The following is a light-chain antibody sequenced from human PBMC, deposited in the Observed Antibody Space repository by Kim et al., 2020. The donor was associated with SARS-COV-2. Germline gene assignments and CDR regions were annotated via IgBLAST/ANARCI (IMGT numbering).Light chain of an antibody. CDR3: QQYESSLWT. V-gene: IGKV3-20*01. CDR1: QSVGDSD. Sequence: SPGERATLSCRASQSVGDSDLAWYQQKPGQAPRLLISGASSSATGISERFRGSGSGTDFTISISRLEPEDFAVYYCQQYESSLWTFGQGSKVDIK. J-gene: IGKJ1*01. CDR2: GAS.